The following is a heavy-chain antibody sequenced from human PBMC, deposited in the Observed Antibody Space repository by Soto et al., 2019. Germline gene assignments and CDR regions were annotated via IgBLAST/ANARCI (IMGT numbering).Heavy chain of an antibody. CDR3: ARGVRWLGPYYFDY. CDR2: IYYSGST. J-gene: IGHJ4*02. Sequence: QVQLQESGPGLVKPSQTLSLTCTVSGGSISSGGYYWSWIRQHPGKGLEWIGYIYYSGSTYYNPSPQGRVNITVSTSKDPVSPEASSWTGGDTGVDYCARGVRWLGPYYFDYWGQGTLVTVSS. CDR1: GGSISSGGYY. V-gene: IGHV4-31*03. D-gene: IGHD6-19*01.